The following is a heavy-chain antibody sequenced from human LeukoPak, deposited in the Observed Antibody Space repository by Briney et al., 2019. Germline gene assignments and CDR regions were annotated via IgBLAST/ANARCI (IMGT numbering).Heavy chain of an antibody. CDR1: GFTFSSFV. J-gene: IGHJ4*02. CDR2: ISGSGGST. CDR3: AALKGGTFDY. V-gene: IGHV3-23*01. D-gene: IGHD3/OR15-3a*01. Sequence: GGSLRLSCAASGFTFSSFVMSWVRQAPGKGLEWVSGISGSGGSTYYADSVKGRFTISRDNSKNTLYLQMNSLRAEDTAVYYCAALKGGTFDYWGQGTLVTVSS.